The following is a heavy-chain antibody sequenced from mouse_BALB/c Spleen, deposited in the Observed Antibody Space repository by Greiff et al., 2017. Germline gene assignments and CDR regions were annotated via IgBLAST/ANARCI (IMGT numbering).Heavy chain of an antibody. V-gene: IGHV14-4*02. CDR2: IDPENGDT. J-gene: IGHJ4*01. CDR3: ARGDYYAMDY. Sequence: EVQLQQSGAELVRSGASVKLSCTASGFNIKDYYMHWVKQRPEQGLEWIGWIDPENGDTEYAPKFQGKATMTADTSSSTAYMQFNSLTSEDSAVYYCARGDYYAMDYWGEGTSVTVSS. CDR1: GFNIKDYY.